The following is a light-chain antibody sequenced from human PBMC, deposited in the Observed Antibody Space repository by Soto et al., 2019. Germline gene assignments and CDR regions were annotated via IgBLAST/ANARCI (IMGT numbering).Light chain of an antibody. Sequence: EIVMTQSPATLSVSPGERATLSCRASQSVSSNLAWYQQKPGQAPRLLIYGASTRATGIPARFSGSGSGTESTLTISRLQSEDFAVFYYQQYDNWPITFGQGTRLEIK. J-gene: IGKJ5*01. V-gene: IGKV3-15*01. CDR2: GAS. CDR1: QSVSSN. CDR3: QQYDNWPIT.